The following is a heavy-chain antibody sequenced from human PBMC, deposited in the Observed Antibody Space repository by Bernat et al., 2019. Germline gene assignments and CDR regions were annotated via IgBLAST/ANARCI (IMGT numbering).Heavy chain of an antibody. CDR1: GFTFSSFA. CDR2: ISVSGGST. D-gene: IGHD4-17*01. V-gene: IGHV3-23*01. Sequence: EVQLLESGGGLVQPGGSLRLSCAASGFTFSSFAMSWVRQAPGKGLEWFSAISVSGGSTYYADSVKGRFTISRDNSKNTLYLQMNSLRAEDTAVYYCAKGTSTVTRHDLDDWGQGTLVNVSS. CDR3: AKGTSTVTRHDLDD. J-gene: IGHJ4*02.